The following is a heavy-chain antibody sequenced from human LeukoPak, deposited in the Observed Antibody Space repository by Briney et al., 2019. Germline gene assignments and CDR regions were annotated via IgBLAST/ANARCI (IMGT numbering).Heavy chain of an antibody. Sequence: SVKVSCKASGSTFSSYAISWVRQAPGQGLEWMGRIIPILGIANYAQKFQGRVTITADKSTSTAYMELSSLRSEGTAVYYCARVPQAHNWITNWFDPWGQGTLVTVSS. CDR3: ARVPQAHNWITNWFDP. CDR1: GSTFSSYA. D-gene: IGHD1-20*01. CDR2: IIPILGIA. V-gene: IGHV1-69*04. J-gene: IGHJ5*02.